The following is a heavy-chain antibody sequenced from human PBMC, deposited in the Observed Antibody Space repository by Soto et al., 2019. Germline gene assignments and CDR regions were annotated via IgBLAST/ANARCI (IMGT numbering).Heavy chain of an antibody. V-gene: IGHV3-30-3*01. CDR3: ARDGIITMVRSYPYYFDY. Sequence: PGGSLRLSCAASGFTFSSYAMHWVRQAPGKGLEWVAVISYDGSNKYYADSVKGRFTISRDNSKNTLYLQMNSLRAEDTAVYYCARDGIITMVRSYPYYFDYWGQGTLVTVSS. CDR2: ISYDGSNK. J-gene: IGHJ4*02. D-gene: IGHD3-10*01. CDR1: GFTFSSYA.